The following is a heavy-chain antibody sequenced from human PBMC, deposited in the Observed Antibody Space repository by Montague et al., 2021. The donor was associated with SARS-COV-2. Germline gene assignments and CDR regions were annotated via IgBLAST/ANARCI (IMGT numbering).Heavy chain of an antibody. J-gene: IGHJ6*02. CDR2: IKHDGSEK. CDR1: RFTFSDFW. CDR3: ARGSTGWYAIFGHYGMDV. V-gene: IGHV3-7*01. D-gene: IGHD6-19*01. Sequence: SLRLSCAASRFTFSDFWMNWVRQAPGKGLERVADIKHDGSEKSYVDSVKGRFTISRDSAKNSLYLQMNSLRAEDTAVYYCARGSTGWYAIFGHYGMDVWGQGTTVTVSS.